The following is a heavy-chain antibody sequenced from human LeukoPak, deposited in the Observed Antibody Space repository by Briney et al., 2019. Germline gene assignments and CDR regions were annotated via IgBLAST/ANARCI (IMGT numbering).Heavy chain of an antibody. CDR2: ISGSGGST. V-gene: IGHV3-23*01. D-gene: IGHD3-10*01. CDR1: GFTFSSYA. CDR3: AKDRITMVRGVIYYFDY. J-gene: IGHJ4*02. Sequence: PGGSLRLSCAASGFTFSSYAMSWVRQAPGKGLEWVSAISGSGGSTYYADSVKGRFTISRDNSKSTLYLQMNSLRAEDTAVYYCAKDRITMVRGVIYYFDYWGQGTLVTVSS.